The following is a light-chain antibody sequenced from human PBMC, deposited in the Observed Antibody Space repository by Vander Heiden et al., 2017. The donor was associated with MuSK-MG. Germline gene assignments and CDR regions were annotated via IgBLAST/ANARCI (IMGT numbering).Light chain of an antibody. J-gene: IGKJ2*01. Sequence: DIQMTQSPSSLSASVGDRVTITCRASQTISSSLNWYQQKVGKAPSLLIYATFNLHSGVPSRFSGGRSGTDCSLTSSSLQPEDFATYYCQQSYSTPFTCGQGTKVEIK. CDR2: ATF. CDR3: QQSYSTPFT. V-gene: IGKV1-39*01. CDR1: QTISSS.